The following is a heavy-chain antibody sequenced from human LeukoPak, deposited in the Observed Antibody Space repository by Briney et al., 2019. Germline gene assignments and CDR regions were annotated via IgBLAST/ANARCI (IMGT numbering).Heavy chain of an antibody. CDR1: GFTFSSYA. CDR2: ISGSGGST. J-gene: IGHJ4*02. V-gene: IGHV3-23*01. Sequence: GGSLRLSCAASGFTFSSYAMSWVRQAPGKGLEWVSAISGSGGSTYYADSVKGRFTISRDNSKNTLYLQMNSLRAEDTAVYYCAKGKGNSAGYYYGSGSYLIFDYWGQGTQVTVSS. D-gene: IGHD3-10*01. CDR3: AKGKGNSAGYYYGSGSYLIFDY.